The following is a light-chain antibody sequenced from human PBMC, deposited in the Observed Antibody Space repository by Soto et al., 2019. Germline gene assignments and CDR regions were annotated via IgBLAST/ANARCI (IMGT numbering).Light chain of an antibody. J-gene: IGLJ3*02. CDR2: EVT. V-gene: IGLV2-14*01. Sequence: QSALTQPASVSGSPGQSITISCTGTSSDIGHYNFVSWYQQHPYEAPKLMIYEVTNRPSGVSNRFSGSKSGSTASLTISGLQAEDEADYYCSSYTRSTSWVFGGGSKLTAL. CDR1: SSDIGHYNF. CDR3: SSYTRSTSWV.